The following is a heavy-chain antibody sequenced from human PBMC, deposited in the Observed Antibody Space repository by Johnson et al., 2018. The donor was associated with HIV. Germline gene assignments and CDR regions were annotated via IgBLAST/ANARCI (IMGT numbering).Heavy chain of an antibody. Sequence: VQLVESGGGAVRPGGSLRLSCVVSGFTFEDYGMSWVRQAPGKGLEWVSAINWNGGSTTYADSVKGRFIISRDNAKNSLYLHMNSLRAEDTALYYCARAGIVGATTAFDIWGQGTMVTVSS. V-gene: IGHV3-20*04. D-gene: IGHD1-26*01. CDR3: ARAGIVGATTAFDI. CDR1: GFTFEDYG. CDR2: INWNGGST. J-gene: IGHJ3*02.